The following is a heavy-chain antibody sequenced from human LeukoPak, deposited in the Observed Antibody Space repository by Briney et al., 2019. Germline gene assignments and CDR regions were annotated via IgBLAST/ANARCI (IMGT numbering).Heavy chain of an antibody. CDR2: TYYRSKWYN. Sequence: SQTLSLTCAISGDSVSSNSATWNWIRQSPSRGLEWLGRTYYRSKWYNAYAVSLKSRITINPDTSKNQFSLQLNSVTPEDTAVYYCARAGTYGYYWYFDLWGRGTLVTVSS. D-gene: IGHD5-24*01. V-gene: IGHV6-1*01. CDR3: ARAGTYGYYWYFDL. J-gene: IGHJ2*01. CDR1: GDSVSSNSAT.